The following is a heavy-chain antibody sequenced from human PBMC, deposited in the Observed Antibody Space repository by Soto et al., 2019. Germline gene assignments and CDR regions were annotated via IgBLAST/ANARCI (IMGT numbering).Heavy chain of an antibody. V-gene: IGHV1-58*01. CDR1: GFTFTSSA. D-gene: IGHD3-16*02. Sequence: QMQLVQSGPEVKKPGTSVKVSCKASGFTFTSSAVQWVRQARGQRLEWIGWIVVGSGNTNYAQKFQERVTITRDMSTSTAYMELSSLRSEDTAVYYCAADLDDYVLGSYRYVGGWVQGTLVTVSS. CDR3: AADLDDYVLGSYRYVGG. CDR2: IVVGSGNT. J-gene: IGHJ4*02.